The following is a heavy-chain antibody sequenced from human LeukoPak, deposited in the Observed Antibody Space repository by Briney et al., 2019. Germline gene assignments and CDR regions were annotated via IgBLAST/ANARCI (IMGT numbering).Heavy chain of an antibody. CDR2: ISSSGRTI. V-gene: IGHV3-48*03. J-gene: IGHJ3*02. D-gene: IGHD1-26*01. Sequence: GRSLRLSCAASGFTFSSYDMRWDRQAAGKGLDWVSYISSSGRTIYYADSVKGRFTISRDNAKNSLFLLMNSLRVEDTAVYYCARVAWDAFDIWGQGTMVTVSS. CDR3: ARVAWDAFDI. CDR1: GFTFSSYD.